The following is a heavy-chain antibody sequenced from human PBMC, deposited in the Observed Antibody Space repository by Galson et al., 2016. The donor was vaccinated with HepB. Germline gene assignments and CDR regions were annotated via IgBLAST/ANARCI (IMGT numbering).Heavy chain of an antibody. J-gene: IGHJ1*01. CDR3: AKEGGSRYFDWLLKNGYFQH. D-gene: IGHD3-9*01. CDR1: GFTFSSDC. Sequence: SLRLSCAASGFTFSSDCMTWVRQTPGKGLEWVAVISHEGRKKYYADSVKGRFTISRDNSKNSLDLQMSTLRADDTAVYFCAKEGGSRYFDWLLKNGYFQHWGQGTLVTVSS. CDR2: ISHEGRKK. V-gene: IGHV3-30*18.